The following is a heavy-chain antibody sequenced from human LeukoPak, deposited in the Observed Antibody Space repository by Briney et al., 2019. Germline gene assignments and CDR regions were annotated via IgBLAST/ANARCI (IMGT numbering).Heavy chain of an antibody. Sequence: SETLSLTCAVYGGSFSGYYWSWIRQPPGKGLEWIGEINHSGSTNYNPSLKSRVTISVDTSKNQFSLKLSSVTAADTAVYYCARGRGDIVVVPAAENEPLYWYFDLWGRGTLVTVSS. V-gene: IGHV4-34*01. J-gene: IGHJ2*01. CDR2: INHSGST. D-gene: IGHD2-2*01. CDR1: GGSFSGYY. CDR3: ARGRGDIVVVPAAENEPLYWYFDL.